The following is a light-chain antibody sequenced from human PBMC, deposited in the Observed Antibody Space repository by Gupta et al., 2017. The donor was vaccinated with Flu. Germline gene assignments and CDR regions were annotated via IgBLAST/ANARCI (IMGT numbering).Light chain of an antibody. CDR1: SSDVGGYNY. J-gene: IGLJ2*01. V-gene: IGLV2-14*01. CDR3: SSYTSSRTVL. Sequence: QSALTQPASVSGSPGQSITISCTGTSSDVGGYNYVSWYQQHPGKAPKLMIYEVSSRPSGISNRFSGSKSGNTASLTISGLQAEDEADYYCSSYTSSRTVLFGGGTKLTVL. CDR2: EVS.